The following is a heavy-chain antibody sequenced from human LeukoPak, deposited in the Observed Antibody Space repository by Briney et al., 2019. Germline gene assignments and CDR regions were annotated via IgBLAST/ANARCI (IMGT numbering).Heavy chain of an antibody. CDR3: ARDPSYSSSLDYYGMDV. Sequence: ASVKVSCKASGYTFTSYGIIWVRQAPGQGLEWMGWISAYNGNTNYAQKLQGRVTMTTDTSTSTAYMELRSLRSDDTAVYYCARDPSYSSSLDYYGMDVWGQGTTVTVSS. D-gene: IGHD6-6*01. CDR2: ISAYNGNT. J-gene: IGHJ6*02. V-gene: IGHV1-18*01. CDR1: GYTFTSYG.